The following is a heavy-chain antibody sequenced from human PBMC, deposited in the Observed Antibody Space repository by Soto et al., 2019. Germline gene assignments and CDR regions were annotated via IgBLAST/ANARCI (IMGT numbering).Heavy chain of an antibody. D-gene: IGHD5-18*01. CDR3: AKANTAMPQYNYGMDV. Sequence: GGSLRLSCSASGFTFSSYAMRWVRQAPGKGLEYVSAISSNGDSTYYADSVKGRFTISRDNSKNTLYLQMSSLRTEDTAVYYCAKANTAMPQYNYGMDVWGQGTTVTVSS. J-gene: IGHJ6*02. CDR1: GFTFSSYA. CDR2: ISSNGDST. V-gene: IGHV3-64D*06.